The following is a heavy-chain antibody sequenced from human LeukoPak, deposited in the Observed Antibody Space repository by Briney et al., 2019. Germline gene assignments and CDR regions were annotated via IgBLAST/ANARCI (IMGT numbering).Heavy chain of an antibody. J-gene: IGHJ4*02. V-gene: IGHV3-21*01. D-gene: IGHD6-13*01. CDR2: ISSSSSHI. CDR1: GFTFSSYS. Sequence: GGSLRLSCAASGFTFSSYSMNWVRQAPGKGLEWVSSISSSSSHIYYADSVKGRFTISRDNAKNSLYLQMNSLRAEDTAVYYCARFEYSSSWTYFDYWGQGTLVTVSS. CDR3: ARFEYSSSWTYFDY.